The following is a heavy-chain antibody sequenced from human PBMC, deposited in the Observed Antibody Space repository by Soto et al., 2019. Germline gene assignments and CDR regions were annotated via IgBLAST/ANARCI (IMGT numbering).Heavy chain of an antibody. CDR1: GFTFSSYA. V-gene: IGHV3-30-3*01. Sequence: GGSLRLSCAASGFTFSSYAMHWVRQAPGKGLEWVAVISYDGSNKYYADSVKGRFTISRDNSKSTLYLQMNSLRAEDTAVYYCAREFPIAARQRGHWGQGTLVTVSS. D-gene: IGHD6-6*01. J-gene: IGHJ4*02. CDR2: ISYDGSNK. CDR3: AREFPIAARQRGH.